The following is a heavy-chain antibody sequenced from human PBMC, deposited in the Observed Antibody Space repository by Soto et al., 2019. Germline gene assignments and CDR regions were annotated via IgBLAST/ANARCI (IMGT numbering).Heavy chain of an antibody. Sequence: WETLSLTCAVYGGSFSGYYWSWIRQPPGKGLKWIGEINHSGSTNYNPSLKSRVTISVDTSKNQFSLKLSSVTAADTAVYYCARSTPSRVCSSTSCYLGAIFDYWGQGTLVTVSS. J-gene: IGHJ4*02. D-gene: IGHD2-2*01. CDR3: ARSTPSRVCSSTSCYLGAIFDY. V-gene: IGHV4-34*01. CDR1: GGSFSGYY. CDR2: INHSGST.